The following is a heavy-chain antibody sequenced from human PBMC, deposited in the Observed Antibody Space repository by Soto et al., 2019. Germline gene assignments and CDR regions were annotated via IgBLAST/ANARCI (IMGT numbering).Heavy chain of an antibody. CDR2: VYWTGST. CDR3: ARYDILTGYLAD. J-gene: IGHJ4*02. V-gene: IGHV4-39*01. Sequence: SESLSLPCSFSAGSISTKGYFCVWIRQPPGKGLQWIGNVYWTGSTFSHPSLTSRVFISVDTSKNEFSLRLTSVTAADTAVDYCARYDILTGYLADWGQGTLVTVSS. D-gene: IGHD3-9*01. CDR1: AGSISTKGYF.